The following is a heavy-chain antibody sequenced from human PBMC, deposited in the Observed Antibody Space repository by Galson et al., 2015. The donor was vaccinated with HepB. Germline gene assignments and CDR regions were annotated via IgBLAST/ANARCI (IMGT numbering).Heavy chain of an antibody. CDR2: INPNSGGT. J-gene: IGHJ5*02. CDR3: AGAHSIVAAGGLTWFDT. V-gene: IGHV1-2*04. CDR1: GYTFTNYY. D-gene: IGHD6-13*01. Sequence: SVKVSCKASGYTFTNYYMHWVRQAPGQGLEWMGWINPNSGGTNYAQKFQGWVTMTRDTSISTAYMGVSRLRTDDTAVYYCAGAHSIVAAGGLTWFDTWGQGTLVTVSS.